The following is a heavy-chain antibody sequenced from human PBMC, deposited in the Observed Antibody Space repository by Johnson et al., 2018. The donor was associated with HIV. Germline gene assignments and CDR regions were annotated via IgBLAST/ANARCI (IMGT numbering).Heavy chain of an antibody. CDR3: AKDGGRWSYSFDV. CDR2: IQYDGSDK. Sequence: QVLLVESGGGVVQPGGSLRLSCAASGFTFRSNGMHWVRQAPGKGLAWVTFIQYDGSDKSYADSVKGRFTVSRDNSKNTLYLQMNSLRGEDTAMYYCAKDGGRWSYSFDVWGQGTMVSVSS. V-gene: IGHV3-30*02. J-gene: IGHJ3*01. CDR1: GFTFRSNG. D-gene: IGHD3-16*01.